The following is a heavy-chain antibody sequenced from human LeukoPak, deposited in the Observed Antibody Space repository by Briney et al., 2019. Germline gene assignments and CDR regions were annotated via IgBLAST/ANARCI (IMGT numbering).Heavy chain of an antibody. Sequence: GGSLRLSCAASGFTFSSYAMSWVRQAPGKGLEWVSAISGSGGSTYYADSVKGRFTISRDNSKNTLYLQMTSLRAEDTAVYYCAKDQDVVVVAATDYWGQGTLVTVSS. CDR1: GFTFSSYA. J-gene: IGHJ4*02. D-gene: IGHD2-15*01. CDR3: AKDQDVVVVAATDY. V-gene: IGHV3-23*01. CDR2: ISGSGGST.